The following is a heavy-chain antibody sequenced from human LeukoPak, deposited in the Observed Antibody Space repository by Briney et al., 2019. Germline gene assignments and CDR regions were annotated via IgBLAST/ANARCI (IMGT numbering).Heavy chain of an antibody. V-gene: IGHV3-7*03. CDR3: TRVSGGYDMSDY. J-gene: IGHJ4*02. CDR2: IRKDGSLQ. D-gene: IGHD3-9*01. CDR1: GFTFSSFW. Sequence: GGSLRLSCAASGFTFSSFWMSWVGQARGKGLEWVANIRKDGSLQYYVDSVEGRFTISRDNAKNSLYLQMNTLRADDTAVYYCTRVSGGYDMSDYWGQGTLVTVSS.